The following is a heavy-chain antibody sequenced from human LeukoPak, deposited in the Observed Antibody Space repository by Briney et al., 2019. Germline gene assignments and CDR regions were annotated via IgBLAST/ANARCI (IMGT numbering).Heavy chain of an antibody. CDR1: GFTFSSYA. CDR3: ARAGTHYDILTGYYIAFDY. J-gene: IGHJ4*02. D-gene: IGHD3-9*01. Sequence: PGGSLRLSCAASGFTFSSYAMHWVRQAPGKGLEWVAVISYDGSNKYYADSVKGRFTISRDNSKNTLYLQMNSLRAEDTAVYYCARAGTHYDILTGYYIAFDYWGQGTLVTVSS. CDR2: ISYDGSNK. V-gene: IGHV3-30-3*01.